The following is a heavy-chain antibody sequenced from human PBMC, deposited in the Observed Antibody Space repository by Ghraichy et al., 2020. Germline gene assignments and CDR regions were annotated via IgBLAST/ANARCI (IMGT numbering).Heavy chain of an antibody. D-gene: IGHD2-21*02. V-gene: IGHV4-39*02. CDR3: ARELPTVTPFDS. CDR2: ISYAGRT. Sequence: SETLSLTCDVSGASINTNNNYWGWIRQPPGKGLEWIATISYAGRTSYNPSLRGRASISVDTSKNQFVLKLSSVTAADTAVYYCARELPTVTPFDSWGQGTLVNVSS. CDR1: GASINTNNNY. J-gene: IGHJ4*02.